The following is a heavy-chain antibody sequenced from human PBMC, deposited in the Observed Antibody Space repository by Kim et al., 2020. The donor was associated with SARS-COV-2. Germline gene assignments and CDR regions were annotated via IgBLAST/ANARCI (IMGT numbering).Heavy chain of an antibody. CDR3: ARDVRAYCGGDCYSDNWFDS. CDR2: ISDYNGKT. J-gene: IGHJ5*01. V-gene: IGHV1-18*01. D-gene: IGHD2-21*02. CDR1: GYSFTNYG. Sequence: ASVKVSCKASGYSFTNYGISWVRQAPGQGLEWMGWISDYNGKTKYAQKFQGRVTMTTDRSTRTCYMEVTSLRSDDTAVYYCARDVRAYCGGDCYSDNWFDSWGQGTLVTVSS.